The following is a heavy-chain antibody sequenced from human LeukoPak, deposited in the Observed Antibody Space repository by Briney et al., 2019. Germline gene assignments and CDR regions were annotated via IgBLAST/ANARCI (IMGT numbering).Heavy chain of an antibody. V-gene: IGHV4-31*03. CDR3: ARCGKAGDYVQN. CDR1: GGSISSGGYY. Sequence: SETLSLTCTVSGGSISSGGYYWSWIRQHPGKGLEWIGYIYYSGSTYYNPSLKSRVTISVDTSKNQFSLKLSSVTAADTAVYYCARCGKAGDYVQNWGQGTLVTVSS. J-gene: IGHJ4*02. CDR2: IYYSGST. D-gene: IGHD4-17*01.